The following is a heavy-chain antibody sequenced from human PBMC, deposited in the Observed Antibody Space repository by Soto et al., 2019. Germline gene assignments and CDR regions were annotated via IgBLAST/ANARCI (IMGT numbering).Heavy chain of an antibody. CDR1: GFSLTSRGVG. J-gene: IGHJ2*01. D-gene: IGHD3-9*01. CDR2: IYWNDDQ. Sequence: QITLEESGPTLVKHTQTLTLTCTFSGFSLTSRGVGVGWIRQPPGKALEWLALIYWNDDQRYNPSLNTRLTITKEISRSQVVLTMTNMDPVDTATYYCGRRSSLLTGYHQTNWYFDLWGRGTLVSVS. CDR3: GRRSSLLTGYHQTNWYFDL. V-gene: IGHV2-5*01.